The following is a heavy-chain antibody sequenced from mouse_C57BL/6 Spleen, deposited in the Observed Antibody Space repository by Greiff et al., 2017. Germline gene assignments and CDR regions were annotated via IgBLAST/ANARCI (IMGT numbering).Heavy chain of an antibody. V-gene: IGHV1-82*01. J-gene: IGHJ1*03. Sequence: VQLQQSGPELVKPGASVKISCKASGYAFSSSWMNWVKQRPGKGLEWIGRIYPGDGDTNYNGKFKGKATLTADNSSSTAYMQLSSLTSEDSAVDFCARSGSSYDWYFDVWGTGTTVTVSS. D-gene: IGHD1-1*01. CDR1: GYAFSSSW. CDR3: ARSGSSYDWYFDV. CDR2: IYPGDGDT.